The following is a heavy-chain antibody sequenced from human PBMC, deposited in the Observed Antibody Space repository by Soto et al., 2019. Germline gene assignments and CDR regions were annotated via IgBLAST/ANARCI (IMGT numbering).Heavy chain of an antibody. V-gene: IGHV4-59*01. CDR1: GGSISSYY. J-gene: IGHJ5*02. Sequence: SETLSLTCTVSGGSISSYYWSWIRQPPGKGLEWIGYIYYSGSTNYNPSLKSRVTISVDTSKNQFSLKLSSVTAADTAVYYCARHIEYSSSGTGWVWFDPWGQGTLVTVSS. CDR2: IYYSGST. D-gene: IGHD6-6*01. CDR3: ARHIEYSSSGTGWVWFDP.